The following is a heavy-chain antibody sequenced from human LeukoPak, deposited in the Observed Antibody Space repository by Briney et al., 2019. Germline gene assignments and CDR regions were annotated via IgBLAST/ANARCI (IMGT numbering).Heavy chain of an antibody. CDR2: IYYSGST. Sequence: PSETLSLTCTVSGASISGYYWSWIRQPPGRGLEWIGYIYYSGSTSYNPSLRSRVTISVDTSSNQFSLKLSSVTAADTAVYYCARGERPGCDYWGQGTLVTVSS. V-gene: IGHV4-59*01. D-gene: IGHD1-1*01. CDR1: GASISGYY. J-gene: IGHJ4*02. CDR3: ARGERPGCDY.